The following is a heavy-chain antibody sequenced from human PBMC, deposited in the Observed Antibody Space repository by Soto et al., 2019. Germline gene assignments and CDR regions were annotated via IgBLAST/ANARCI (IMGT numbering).Heavy chain of an antibody. D-gene: IGHD3-3*01. CDR3: EKESWRGTGCHYTYFDF. V-gene: IGHV3-23*01. CDR2: TLGSGETT. Sequence: EVQLLESGGGLAQPGGSLRVSCAASGFTFSNYAMSWVRQAPGKGLEWVSATLGSGETTWYADSVKGRFTISRDNSKNTLYMQMHGLRAKDTAVSYCEKESWRGTGCHYTYFDFWGKGNLVTVSS. J-gene: IGHJ4*02. CDR1: GFTFSNYA.